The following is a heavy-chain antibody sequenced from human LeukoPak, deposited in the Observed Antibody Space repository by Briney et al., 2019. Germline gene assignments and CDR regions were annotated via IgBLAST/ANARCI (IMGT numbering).Heavy chain of an antibody. CDR2: INSGDNVK. CDR1: GFTLSTSE. Sequence: GGSLRLSCEASGFTLSTSEMNWVRQAPGKGPEWVAHINSGDNVKFYADSVRGRFTISRDNDLLYLYLNSLRDEGRAVYYCARDTVNGQFVISLDLWGQGDMVTVSS. J-gene: IGHJ5*02. CDR3: ARDTVNGQFVISLDL. V-gene: IGHV3-48*03. D-gene: IGHD2-8*01.